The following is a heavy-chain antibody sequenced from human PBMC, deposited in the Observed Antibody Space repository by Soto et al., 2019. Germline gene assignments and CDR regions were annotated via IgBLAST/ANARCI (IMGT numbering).Heavy chain of an antibody. J-gene: IGHJ6*02. CDR1: GGSISSSSYY. CDR3: ARSLSSSSFFDCYYYYGMDV. Sequence: SETLSLTCTVSGGSISSSSYYWGWIRQPPGKGLEWIGSIYYSGSTYYNPSLKSRVTISVDTSKNQFSLMLSSVTAADTAVYYCARSLSSSSFFDCYYYYGMDVWGQGTTVTVSS. D-gene: IGHD6-6*01. CDR2: IYYSGST. V-gene: IGHV4-39*07.